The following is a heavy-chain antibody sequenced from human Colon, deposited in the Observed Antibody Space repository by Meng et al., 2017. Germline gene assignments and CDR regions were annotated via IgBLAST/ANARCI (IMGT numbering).Heavy chain of an antibody. CDR1: GGSFSDYY. D-gene: IGHD3-9*01. CDR2: IHPSGST. CDR3: ARGVDWAKSGNF. V-gene: IGHV4-34*01. Sequence: VHLRQWGSVLLSPAGTLSLTVPVYGGSFSDYYLTWIRQPPGKGLEWVGEIHPSGSTYYSPSLQSRVTITLDTSKNQFSLTLSSMTAADTAVYYCARGVDWAKSGNFWGQGTLVTVSS. J-gene: IGHJ4*02.